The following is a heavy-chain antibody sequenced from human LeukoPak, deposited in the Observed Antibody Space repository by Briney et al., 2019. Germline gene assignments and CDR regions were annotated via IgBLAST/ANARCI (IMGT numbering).Heavy chain of an antibody. CDR1: GGSFSGYY. D-gene: IGHD5-18*01. CDR2: INHSGST. CDR3: ASTRGYSYGYVGLGFDY. Sequence: SETLSPTCAVYGGSFSGYYWSWIRQPPGKGLEWIGEINHSGSTNYNPSLKSRVTISVDTSKNQFSLKLSSVTAADTAVYYCASTRGYSYGYVGLGFDYWGQGTLVTVSS. V-gene: IGHV4-34*01. J-gene: IGHJ4*02.